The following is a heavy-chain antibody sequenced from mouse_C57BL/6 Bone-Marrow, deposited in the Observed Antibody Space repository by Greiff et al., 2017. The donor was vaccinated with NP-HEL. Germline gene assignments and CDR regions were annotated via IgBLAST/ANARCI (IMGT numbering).Heavy chain of an antibody. Sequence: VKLQQPGAELVKPGASVKLSCKASGYTFTSYWMHWVKQRPGQGLEWIGMIHPNSGSTNYNEKFKSKATLTVDKSSSTAYMQLSSLTSEDSAVYYCASEGLTTVYAMDYWGQGTSVTVAS. V-gene: IGHV1-64*01. CDR3: ASEGLTTVYAMDY. CDR2: IHPNSGST. J-gene: IGHJ4*01. CDR1: GYTFTSYW. D-gene: IGHD1-1*01.